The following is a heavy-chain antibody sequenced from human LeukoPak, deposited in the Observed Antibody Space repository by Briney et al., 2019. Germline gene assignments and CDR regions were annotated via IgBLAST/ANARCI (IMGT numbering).Heavy chain of an antibody. J-gene: IGHJ4*02. CDR1: GFTFSSYG. V-gene: IGHV3-23*01. CDR2: ISGSGGST. D-gene: IGHD3-10*01. CDR3: AKTRPELLWFGELVV. Sequence: PGGSLRLSCAASGFTFSSYGMSWVRQAPGKGLEWVSAISGSGGSTYYADSVKGRFTISRDNSKNTLYLQMNSLRAEDTAVYYCAKTRPELLWFGELVVWGQGTLVTVSS.